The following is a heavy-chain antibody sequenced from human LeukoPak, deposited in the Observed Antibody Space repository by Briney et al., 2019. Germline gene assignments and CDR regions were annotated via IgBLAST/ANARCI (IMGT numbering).Heavy chain of an antibody. Sequence: PSDTLSLTCTLSRGSISSSSYYWGWIRPTPGEGPEWIATTYDSGSTNYKPPLKRRATISVTKSKSQFSLMLSSVTAADTAVFYCARGGYSSGWPTYFDYWGQGTLVTVSS. CDR2: TYDSGST. CDR3: ARGGYSSGWPTYFDY. D-gene: IGHD6-19*01. CDR1: RGSISSSSYY. J-gene: IGHJ4*02. V-gene: IGHV4-39*07.